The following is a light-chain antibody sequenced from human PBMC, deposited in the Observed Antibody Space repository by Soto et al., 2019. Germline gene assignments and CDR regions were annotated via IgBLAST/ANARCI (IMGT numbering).Light chain of an antibody. J-gene: IGLJ2*01. CDR2: DVS. Sequence: QSALTQPASVSGSPGQSITISCNGTSSDVGGYNYVSWYQQHPGKAPKLMIYDVSNRPSGVSNRFSGSKSGTTASLTISGLQAEDEADYYCSSYSSTGTLRVFGGGTKLTVL. CDR1: SSDVGGYNY. CDR3: SSYSSTGTLRV. V-gene: IGLV2-14*01.